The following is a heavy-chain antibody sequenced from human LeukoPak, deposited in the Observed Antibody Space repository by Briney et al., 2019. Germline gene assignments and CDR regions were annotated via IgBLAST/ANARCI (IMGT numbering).Heavy chain of an antibody. CDR1: GGTFISYA. D-gene: IGHD6-13*01. CDR2: IIPIFGTA. V-gene: IGHV1-69*13. J-gene: IGHJ6*03. Sequence: ASVKVSCKASGGTFISYAIGWVRQAPGQGLEWMGGIIPIFGTANYTQKFQGRVTITADESTSTAYMELSSLRSEDTAVYYCARVHVLYSSSFNYYYMDVWGKGTTVTISS. CDR3: ARVHVLYSSSFNYYYMDV.